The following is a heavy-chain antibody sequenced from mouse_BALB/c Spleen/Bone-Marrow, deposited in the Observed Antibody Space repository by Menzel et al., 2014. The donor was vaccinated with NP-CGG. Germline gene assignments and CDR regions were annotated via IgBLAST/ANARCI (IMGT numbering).Heavy chain of an antibody. CDR1: GYIFTSYW. J-gene: IGHJ3*01. V-gene: IGHV1-5*01. CDR3: TRGGGSSYVEFAY. CDR2: IYPGNSDT. Sequence: VQLQQSGTVLARPGASVKMSCKASGYIFTSYWMHWVKQRPGQGLEWIGAIYPGNSDTSYNQKFKGKAELTAVTSTSTAYMELSSLTNEDSAVYYCTRGGGSSYVEFAYWGQGTLVTVSA. D-gene: IGHD1-1*01.